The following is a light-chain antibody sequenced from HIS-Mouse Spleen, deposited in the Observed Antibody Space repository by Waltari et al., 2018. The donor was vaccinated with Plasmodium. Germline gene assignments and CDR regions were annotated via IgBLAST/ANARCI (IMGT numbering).Light chain of an antibody. CDR2: QDS. CDR3: QAWDSSTVV. CDR1: KLGDKY. J-gene: IGLJ2*01. V-gene: IGLV3-1*01. Sequence: SYELTQPPSVSVSPGQTASITCSGDKLGDKYACWYQQKPGQSPVLVIYQDSKRPSGIPERFSGSTSGNTATLTIIGTQAMDEADYYCQAWDSSTVVFGGGTKLTVL.